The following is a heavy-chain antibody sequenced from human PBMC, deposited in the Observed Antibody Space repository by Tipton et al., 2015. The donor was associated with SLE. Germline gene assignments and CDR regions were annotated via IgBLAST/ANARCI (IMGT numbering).Heavy chain of an antibody. CDR3: ARDNRGLDP. Sequence: QLVQSGAEVKKPGASVKVSCEASGYTFINFGINWVRQAPGQGLEWMGWISAKNGTTRYAQKFQTRVTMTTDTSTTTAFMELRTLKSDDTAVYYCARDNRGLDPWGQGTLVTVSS. V-gene: IGHV1-18*01. D-gene: IGHD3-10*01. CDR2: ISAKNGTT. J-gene: IGHJ5*02. CDR1: GYTFINFG.